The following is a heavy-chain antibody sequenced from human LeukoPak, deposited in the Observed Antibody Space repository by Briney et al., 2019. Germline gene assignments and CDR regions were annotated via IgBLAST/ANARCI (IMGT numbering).Heavy chain of an antibody. CDR2: INHSGST. CDR1: GGSFSGYY. Sequence: SETLSLTCAVYGGSFSGYYWSWIRQPPGEGLEWGGQINHSGSTNYKPSVKSRVTISVDTSKNQFSLKLSSVTAADTAVYYCATLRESYTVNQDNWFDPWGQGTLVTVSS. V-gene: IGHV4-34*01. CDR3: ATLRESYTVNQDNWFDP. J-gene: IGHJ5*02. D-gene: IGHD4-17*01.